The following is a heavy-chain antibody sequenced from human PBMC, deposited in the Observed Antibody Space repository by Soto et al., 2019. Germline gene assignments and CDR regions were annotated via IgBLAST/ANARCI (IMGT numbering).Heavy chain of an antibody. CDR3: AKGRSYYYYYGVDV. CDR1: GFTFTTYG. CDR2: IIDSGAST. Sequence: GGSLRLSCVASGFTFTTYGMSWVRQAPGKGLEWVSDIIDSGASTYYADSVKGRFTISRDNSKSTLYLQMNSLRAEDTALYYCAKGRSYYYYYGVDVWGQGTTVTVSS. J-gene: IGHJ6*02. V-gene: IGHV3-23*01.